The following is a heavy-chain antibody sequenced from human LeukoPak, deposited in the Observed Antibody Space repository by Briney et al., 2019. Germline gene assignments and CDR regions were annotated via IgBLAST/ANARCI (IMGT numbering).Heavy chain of an antibody. D-gene: IGHD1/OR15-1a*01. V-gene: IGHV3-74*01. Sequence: GGSLRLSCAASGFSFSNYWVHWVRQAPGKGLVWVSRINNDGSSTRYADSVKGRFTISRDNTKSTLYLQMNSLRAEDTAVYYCARVTNRAFDIWGQGTMVTVSS. CDR3: ARVTNRAFDI. CDR2: INNDGSST. J-gene: IGHJ3*02. CDR1: GFSFSNYW.